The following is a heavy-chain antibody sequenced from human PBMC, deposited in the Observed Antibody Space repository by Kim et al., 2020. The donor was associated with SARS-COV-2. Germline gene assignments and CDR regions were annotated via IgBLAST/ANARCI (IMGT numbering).Heavy chain of an antibody. CDR3: AKERLGYCSSTSCYPIDY. Sequence: KGRFTISRDNAKNSLYLQMNSLRAEDTALYYCAKERLGYCSSTSCYPIDYWGQGTLVTVSS. V-gene: IGHV3-9*01. D-gene: IGHD2-2*01. J-gene: IGHJ4*02.